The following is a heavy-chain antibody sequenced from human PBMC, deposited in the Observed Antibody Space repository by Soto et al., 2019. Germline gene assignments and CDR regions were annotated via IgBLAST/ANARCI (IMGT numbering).Heavy chain of an antibody. Sequence: ASVKVSCKASGDTFTSYGISWVRQAPGQGLEWMGWISAYNGNTNYAQKLQGRVTMTTATSTSTAYMELRSLRSDDTAVYYCARGPCVTIFGVVKQRRGMDVWGQGTTVTVSS. V-gene: IGHV1-18*01. D-gene: IGHD3-3*01. J-gene: IGHJ6*02. CDR2: ISAYNGNT. CDR3: ARGPCVTIFGVVKQRRGMDV. CDR1: GDTFTSYG.